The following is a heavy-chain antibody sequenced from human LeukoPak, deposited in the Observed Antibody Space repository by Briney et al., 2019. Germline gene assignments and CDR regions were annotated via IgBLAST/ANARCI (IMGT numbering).Heavy chain of an antibody. D-gene: IGHD7-27*01. V-gene: IGHV3-53*01. Sequence: GGSQRLSCAASGFAVSTNYMNWVRQAPGRGLEWVSIIYSGGTTYYADSVKGRFTISRDNAKNTLYLQMNSLRAEDTAVYYCASSLGPLTDYWGQGTLVTVSS. J-gene: IGHJ4*02. CDR3: ASSLGPLTDY. CDR2: IYSGGTT. CDR1: GFAVSTNY.